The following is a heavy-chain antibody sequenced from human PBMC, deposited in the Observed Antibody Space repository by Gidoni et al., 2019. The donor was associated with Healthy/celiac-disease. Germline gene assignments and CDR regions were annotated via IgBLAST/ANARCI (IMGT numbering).Heavy chain of an antibody. CDR1: GFTFIGSA. CDR3: TRHGTDYYDSSGYYGLDY. J-gene: IGHJ4*02. CDR2: IRSKANSYAT. D-gene: IGHD3-22*01. Sequence: EVQLVESGGGLVQPGGSLKLSCAASGFTFIGSAMQRVRQASGKGLEWVGRIRSKANSYATAYAASVKGSFTISRDDSKNTAYLQMTSLKTEDTAVYYCTRHGTDYYDSSGYYGLDYWGQGTLVTVSS. V-gene: IGHV3-73*02.